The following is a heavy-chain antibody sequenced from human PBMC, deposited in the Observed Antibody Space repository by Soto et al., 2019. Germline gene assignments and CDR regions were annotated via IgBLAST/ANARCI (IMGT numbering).Heavy chain of an antibody. CDR2: IYSSENT. Sequence: PSETLSLTCTVSGDSVSTNSYSWGWIRQSPGKGLEWIGTIYSSENTYYNPSLLSRVTISVDTSKNEFSLRLSSVTAADTAVYYCAKNWNWGSLVHWGQGTLVTVSS. CDR1: GDSVSTNSYS. CDR3: AKNWNWGSLVH. V-gene: IGHV4-39*01. J-gene: IGHJ4*02. D-gene: IGHD7-27*01.